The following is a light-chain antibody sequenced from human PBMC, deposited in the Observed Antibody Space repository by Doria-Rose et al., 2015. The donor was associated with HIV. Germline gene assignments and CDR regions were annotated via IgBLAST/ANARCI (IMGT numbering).Light chain of an antibody. J-gene: IGKJ3*01. CDR1: QSLLYTSTNY. CDR2: WAS. Sequence: TQSPESLGMSLGERATLNCKSNQSLLYTSTNYLAWYQQKPGQPPKLLIYWASTRQSGVPARFSGSGSGTDFTLTISSLEAEDVAVYYCQQHYDTPSFGPWTTVDIK. CDR3: QQHYDTPS. V-gene: IGKV4-1*01.